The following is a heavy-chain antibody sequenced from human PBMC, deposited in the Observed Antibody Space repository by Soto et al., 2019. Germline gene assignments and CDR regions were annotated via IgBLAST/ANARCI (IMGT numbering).Heavy chain of an antibody. CDR1: GFTLSDYF. CDR2: SSNRGGYI. CDR3: ARIQLAAYAFDI. D-gene: IGHD6-25*01. V-gene: IGHV3-11*06. Sequence: QVQLVESGGGMVRPGGSLRLSCAASGFTLSDYFMAWVRQSPRQGLEWISSSSNRGGYITYADSVRGRFTISRDNAKSSLYLQMNSLRAEDSAVYYCARIQLAAYAFDIWGQGALVTVSS. J-gene: IGHJ3*02.